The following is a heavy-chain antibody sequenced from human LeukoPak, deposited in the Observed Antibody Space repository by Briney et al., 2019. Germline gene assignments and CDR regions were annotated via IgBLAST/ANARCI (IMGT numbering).Heavy chain of an antibody. CDR2: INHSGST. V-gene: IGHV4-34*01. CDR1: GGSFSGYY. Sequence: SETLSLTCAVYGGSFSGYYWSWIRQPPGKGLEWIGEINHSGSTNYNPSLKSRVTISVDTSKNQFSLKLSSVTAADTAVYYCARGTYCSSTSCYSSWFDPWGQGTLVTVSS. D-gene: IGHD2-2*01. J-gene: IGHJ5*02. CDR3: ARGTYCSSTSCYSSWFDP.